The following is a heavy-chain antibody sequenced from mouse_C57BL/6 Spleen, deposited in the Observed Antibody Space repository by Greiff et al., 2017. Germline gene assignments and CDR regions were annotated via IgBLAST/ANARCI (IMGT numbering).Heavy chain of an antibody. CDR2: IHPNSGST. CDR1: GYTFTSYW. V-gene: IGHV1-64*01. J-gene: IGHJ3*01. CDR3: AESYSNYAWFAY. Sequence: QVQLQQPGAELVKPGASVKLSCKASGYTFTSYWMHWVKQRPGQGLEWIGMIHPNSGSTNYNEKFKSKATLTVDKSSSTAYMQLSSLTSEDSAVYYCAESYSNYAWFAYWGQGTLVTVSA. D-gene: IGHD2-5*01.